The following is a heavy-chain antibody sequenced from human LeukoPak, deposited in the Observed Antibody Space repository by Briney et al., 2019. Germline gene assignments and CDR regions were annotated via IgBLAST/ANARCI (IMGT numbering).Heavy chain of an antibody. V-gene: IGHV3-11*06. Sequence: PGGSLRLSCAVSGFTFSDYYMSWIRQAPGKGLEWVSYISSSSSYANYADSVKGRFTISRDNAKNSLYLQMNSLRAEDTAVYYCARVPYRYCGGDCYLFDYWGQGTLVTVSS. CDR2: ISSSSSYA. D-gene: IGHD2-21*02. CDR3: ARVPYRYCGGDCYLFDY. CDR1: GFTFSDYY. J-gene: IGHJ4*02.